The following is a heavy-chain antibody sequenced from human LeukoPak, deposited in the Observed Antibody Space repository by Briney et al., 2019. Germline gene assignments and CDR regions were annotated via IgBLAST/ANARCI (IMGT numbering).Heavy chain of an antibody. V-gene: IGHV4-39*01. CDR2: IYYSGST. CDR3: ATSGWYLLPGVY. J-gene: IGHJ4*02. CDR1: GDSISSTNYY. Sequence: SETLSLTCTVSGDSISSTNYYWGWIRQAPGKGLEWIGSIYYSGSTYYNPSLESRVTISVDTSKNQFSLKLSSVTAADTAVYYCATSGWYLLPGVYWGQGTLVTVSS. D-gene: IGHD6-19*01.